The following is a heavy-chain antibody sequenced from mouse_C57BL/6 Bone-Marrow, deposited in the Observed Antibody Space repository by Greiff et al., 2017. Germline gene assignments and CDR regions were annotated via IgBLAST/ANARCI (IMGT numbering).Heavy chain of an antibody. CDR2: IDPNSGGT. J-gene: IGHJ1*03. CDR3: AYYYGSSYFYWYFDV. CDR1: GYTFTSYW. D-gene: IGHD1-1*01. V-gene: IGHV1-72*01. Sequence: QVQLQQPGAELVKPGASVKLSCKASGYTFTSYWMHWVKQSPGRGLEWIGRIDPNSGGTKYNEKFKSKATLTVDKPSSTAYMQLSSLTSEDSAVYYGAYYYGSSYFYWYFDVWGTGTTVTVSS.